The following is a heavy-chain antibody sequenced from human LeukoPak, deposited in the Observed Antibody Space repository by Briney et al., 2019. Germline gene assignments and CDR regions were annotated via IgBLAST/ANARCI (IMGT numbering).Heavy chain of an antibody. D-gene: IGHD3-22*01. CDR1: GYNFISDW. CDR2: IYPGDSDT. Sequence: GESLKISCKGSGYNFISDWIAWVRQLPGKGLEWMGIIYPGDSDTRYSPSFQGQVTISADKSISTAYLQWSSLKASDTAMYYCARTYDSNGRADYWGQGTLVTVSS. J-gene: IGHJ4*02. CDR3: ARTYDSNGRADY. V-gene: IGHV5-51*01.